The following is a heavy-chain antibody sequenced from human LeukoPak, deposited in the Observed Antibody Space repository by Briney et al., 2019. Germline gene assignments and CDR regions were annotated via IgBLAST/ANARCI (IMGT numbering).Heavy chain of an antibody. CDR2: ISVDGETA. Sequence: GGSLRLSCTVSGFSVSNSGMSWVRQAPGKGLELISAISVDGETALYADSVKGRFIISRDNSKNTLYLQMSSRRAEGTAVYYCAQGYLSGWYPHWGQGSLVSVSS. CDR3: AQGYLSGWYPH. V-gene: IGHV3-23*01. CDR1: GFSVSNSG. J-gene: IGHJ4*02. D-gene: IGHD6-19*01.